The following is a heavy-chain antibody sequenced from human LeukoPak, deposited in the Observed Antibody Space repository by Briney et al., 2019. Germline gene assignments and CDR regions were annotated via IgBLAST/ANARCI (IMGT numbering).Heavy chain of an antibody. D-gene: IGHD1-26*01. CDR2: IYTSGST. CDR3: ARGADPDSGSSYRYYYYYYYMDV. Sequence: PSQSLSLTCTVSGGSISSGSYYWSWIRQPAGKGLEWIERIYTSGSTNYNTSLKSRVPITVDTSKNQFSMKLSSVTAADTAVYYCARGADPDSGSSYRYYYYYYYMDVWGKGTTVTVSS. CDR1: GGSISSGSYY. V-gene: IGHV4-61*02. J-gene: IGHJ6*03.